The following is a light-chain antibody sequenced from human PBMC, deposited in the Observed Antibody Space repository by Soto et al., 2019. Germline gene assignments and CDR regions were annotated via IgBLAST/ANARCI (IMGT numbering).Light chain of an antibody. CDR3: QKYNSAPWT. Sequence: DIQMTQSPSSLSTSVGDRVTITCRASQGISNYLAWYQQKLGKVPKLLIYAASTLQSGVPSRFSGSGSGTDFTLTISSLQPEDVATYYCQKYNSAPWTFGQGKKVEIK. CDR1: QGISNY. J-gene: IGKJ1*01. CDR2: AAS. V-gene: IGKV1-27*01.